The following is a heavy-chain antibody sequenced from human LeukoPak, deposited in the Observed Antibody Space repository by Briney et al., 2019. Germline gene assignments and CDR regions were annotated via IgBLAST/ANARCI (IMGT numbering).Heavy chain of an antibody. V-gene: IGHV4-39*07. Sequence: PSETLSLTCTVSGGSISSSSFYWGWIRQPPGKGLEWIGEINHSGSTNYNPSLKSRVTISVDTSKNQFSLKLSSVTAADTAVYYCATEPGYCSGGRCYGGWFDPWGQGTLVTVSS. J-gene: IGHJ5*02. CDR1: GGSISSSSFY. D-gene: IGHD2-15*01. CDR3: ATEPGYCSGGRCYGGWFDP. CDR2: INHSGST.